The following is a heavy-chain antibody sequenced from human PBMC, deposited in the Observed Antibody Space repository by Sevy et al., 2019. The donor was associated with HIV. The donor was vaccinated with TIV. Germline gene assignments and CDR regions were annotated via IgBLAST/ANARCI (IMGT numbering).Heavy chain of an antibody. Sequence: GGSLRLSCSASGFIFDDYAMHWIRQAPGKGLEWVASINWNSNNIGCADSVKGRFTISRDNARNSLYLQMNSLTSADKAFYYCAKGGIGSFWSAIDYWGRGTLVTVSS. CDR1: GFIFDDYA. D-gene: IGHD1-26*01. CDR3: AKGGIGSFWSAIDY. J-gene: IGHJ4*02. V-gene: IGHV3-9*01. CDR2: INWNSNNI.